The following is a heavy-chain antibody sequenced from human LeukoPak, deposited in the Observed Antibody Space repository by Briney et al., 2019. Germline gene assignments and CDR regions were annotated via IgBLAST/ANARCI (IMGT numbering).Heavy chain of an antibody. Sequence: GKSLKISCKASGYSFTSYWIGWVRQMPGKGLEWMGIIYPGDSDTRYSPSFQGQVTISADKSISTAYLQWSSVKASDTAMYYCAKARYCSGGSCYAEYWGQGTLVTVSS. CDR1: GYSFTSYW. CDR3: AKARYCSGGSCYAEY. V-gene: IGHV5-51*01. J-gene: IGHJ4*02. D-gene: IGHD2-15*01. CDR2: IYPGDSDT.